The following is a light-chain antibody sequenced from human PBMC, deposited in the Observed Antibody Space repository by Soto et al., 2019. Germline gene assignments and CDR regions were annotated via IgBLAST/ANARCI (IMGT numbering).Light chain of an antibody. CDR3: CSYAGSYTHYV. CDR1: SSDVGGYNY. Sequence: QSALTQPRSVSGSPGQSITISXTGXSSDVGGYNYVSWYRQHPGKAPKLMIYDVSKRPSGVPDRFSGSKSGNTASLTISGLQAEDEADYYCCSYAGSYTHYVFGTGTKVTVL. CDR2: DVS. V-gene: IGLV2-11*01. J-gene: IGLJ1*01.